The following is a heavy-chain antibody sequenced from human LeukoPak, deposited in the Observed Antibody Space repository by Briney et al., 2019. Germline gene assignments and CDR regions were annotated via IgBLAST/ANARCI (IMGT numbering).Heavy chain of an antibody. CDR2: SSGTGRNI. V-gene: IGHV3-48*01. J-gene: IGHJ5*02. Sequence: GGSLRLSCAASGFTFSGYTMNWVRPAPGKGLEWLGYSSGTGRNIKYADSVTGRFTISRDNAKDTLYLHMNSLRPEDTAVYYCARDAPSFGDCDGNWFDPWGQGTLVIVSP. CDR1: GFTFSGYT. D-gene: IGHD2-21*02. CDR3: ARDAPSFGDCDGNWFDP.